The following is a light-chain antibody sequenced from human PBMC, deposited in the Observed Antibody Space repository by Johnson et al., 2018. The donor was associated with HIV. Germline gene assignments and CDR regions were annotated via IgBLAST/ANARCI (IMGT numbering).Light chain of an antibody. CDR1: SSNIGRNY. CDR3: GTWDSSLRGV. CDR2: DNN. Sequence: QSVLTQPPSVSAAPGQKVTISCSGSSSNIGRNYVSWYQQLPGTAPKLLIFDNNKRPSGIPDRFSASKSGTSATLGITGLQTGDAADYYCGTWDSSLRGVFGTGTKVTV. V-gene: IGLV1-51*01. J-gene: IGLJ1*01.